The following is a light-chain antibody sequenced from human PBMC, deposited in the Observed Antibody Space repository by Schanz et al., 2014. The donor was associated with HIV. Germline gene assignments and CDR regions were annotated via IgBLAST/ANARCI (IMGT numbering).Light chain of an antibody. V-gene: IGLV8-61*01. CDR3: VLYIGSGISV. CDR2: STN. J-gene: IGLJ3*02. CDR1: SDSVSLSNY. Sequence: QAVVTQETSLSVSPGGTVTLTCGLSSDSVSLSNYPSWYQQTPGQSPRTLIYSTNTRSSGVPDRFSGSILGDKAALTITGAQADDESDYYCVLYIGSGISVFGGGTKLTVL.